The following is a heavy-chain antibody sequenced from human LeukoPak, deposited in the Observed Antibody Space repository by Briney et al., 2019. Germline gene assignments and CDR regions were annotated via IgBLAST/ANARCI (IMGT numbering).Heavy chain of an antibody. Sequence: SETLSLTCTVSGGSISSSRYYWGWIRQPPGKGLEWIGSIFYSGSTYYNPSLKSRVTISVDTSKNQFSLKLSSVTAADTAVYYCARAGGHYYYGMDVWGQGTTVTVSS. CDR3: ARAGGHYYYGMDV. D-gene: IGHD1-26*01. V-gene: IGHV4-39*07. J-gene: IGHJ6*02. CDR1: GGSISSSRYY. CDR2: IFYSGST.